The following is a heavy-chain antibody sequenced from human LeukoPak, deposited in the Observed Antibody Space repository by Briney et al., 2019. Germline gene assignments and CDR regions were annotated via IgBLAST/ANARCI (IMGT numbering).Heavy chain of an antibody. CDR1: GFPFSSYA. J-gene: IGHJ5*02. CDR3: AKEKGYNTMIVVVPYNWFDL. Sequence: GGSLSSSYAASGFPFSSYAMWWARLPPGRRLGLVSFIRGSGGSTYYAASVKGRFTISRDNSKDTLYLQMNSLRAEDTAVYYCAKEKGYNTMIVVVPYNWFDLWGQGTLVTVSS. V-gene: IGHV3-23*01. D-gene: IGHD3-22*01. CDR2: IRGSGGST.